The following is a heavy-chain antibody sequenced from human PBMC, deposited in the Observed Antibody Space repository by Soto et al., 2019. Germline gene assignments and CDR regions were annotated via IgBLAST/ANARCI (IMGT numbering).Heavy chain of an antibody. V-gene: IGHV1-3*01. CDR2: INAGNGNT. CDR3: ARDLSYYYGSGSYQGY. D-gene: IGHD3-10*01. Sequence: QVQLVQSGAEVKKPGASVKVSCKASGYTFTSYAMHWVRQAPGQRLEWMGWINAGNGNTKYSQKFQGRVTITRDTYASTAYMELSSLRSEDTAVYYCARDLSYYYGSGSYQGYWGQGTLVTVSS. J-gene: IGHJ4*02. CDR1: GYTFTSYA.